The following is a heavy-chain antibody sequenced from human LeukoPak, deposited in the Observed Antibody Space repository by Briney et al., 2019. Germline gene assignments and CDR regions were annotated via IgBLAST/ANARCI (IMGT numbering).Heavy chain of an antibody. CDR2: IYYSGST. D-gene: IGHD6-13*01. CDR3: ARWKQQLANYYYGMDV. CDR1: GGSISSYY. Sequence: SETLSLTCTVSGGSISSYYWSWIRQPPGKGLEWIGYIYYSGSTNYNPFLKSRVTISVDTSKNQFSLKLSSVTAADTAVYYCARWKQQLANYYYGMDVWGQGTTVTVSS. V-gene: IGHV4-59*08. J-gene: IGHJ6*02.